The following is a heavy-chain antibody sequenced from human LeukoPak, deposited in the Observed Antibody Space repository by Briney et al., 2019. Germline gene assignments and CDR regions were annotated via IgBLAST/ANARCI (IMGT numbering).Heavy chain of an antibody. CDR2: IYYIGST. V-gene: IGHV4-39*07. Sequence: SETLSLTCTVSGGSISSYYWGWIRQPPGKGLEWIGSIYYIGSTYYNPSLKSRVTISIDTSKNQFSLKLSSVTAADTAVYYCAREPPYYSSSWYEGWFDPWGQGTLVTVSS. D-gene: IGHD6-13*01. J-gene: IGHJ5*02. CDR3: AREPPYYSSSWYEGWFDP. CDR1: GGSISSYY.